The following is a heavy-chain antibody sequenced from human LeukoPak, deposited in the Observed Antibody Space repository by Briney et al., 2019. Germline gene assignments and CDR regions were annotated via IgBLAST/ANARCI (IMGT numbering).Heavy chain of an antibody. J-gene: IGHJ4*02. Sequence: GGSLRLSCAASGFTFSSYAMHWVRQAPGKGPEYVSAISSNGGSTYYANSVKGRFTISRDNSKNTLYLQMGSLRAEDMAVYYCARDLKDVVVPAAIHYWGQGTLVTVSS. CDR2: ISSNGGST. CDR1: GFTFSSYA. CDR3: ARDLKDVVVPAAIHY. V-gene: IGHV3-64*01. D-gene: IGHD2-2*01.